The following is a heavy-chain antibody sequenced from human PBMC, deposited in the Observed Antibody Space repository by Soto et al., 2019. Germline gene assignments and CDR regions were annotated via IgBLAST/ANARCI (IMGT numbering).Heavy chain of an antibody. CDR3: ARAIRDQLLSDY. J-gene: IGHJ4*02. Sequence: QVQLVQSGAEVKQPGASVKVSCRTSGYTFTNYDISWVRQVTGQGLEWMGWMNPESTNTGYAQKFQGRVIMTRDTSISNAYMELNSLTSEDTAVYYCARAIRDQLLSDYWGQGTLVTVSS. CDR1: GYTFTNYD. V-gene: IGHV1-8*01. D-gene: IGHD3-10*01. CDR2: MNPESTNT.